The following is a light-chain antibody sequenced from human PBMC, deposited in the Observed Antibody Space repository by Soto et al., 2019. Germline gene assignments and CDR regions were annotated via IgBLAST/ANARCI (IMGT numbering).Light chain of an antibody. Sequence: EIVLTQSAATLSSFPGDRVTLSCRASQYINTRLAWYQHRPGQAPRLLIYQTSLRAAGIPARFSASGSGTDFTLTISRLEPEDFAVYYCQQYGSSPGTFGQGTKVDIK. CDR3: QQYGSSPGT. CDR1: QYINTR. V-gene: IGKV3-20*01. J-gene: IGKJ1*01. CDR2: QTS.